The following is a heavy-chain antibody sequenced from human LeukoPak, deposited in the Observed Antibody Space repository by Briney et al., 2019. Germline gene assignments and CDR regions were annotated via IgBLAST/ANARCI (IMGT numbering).Heavy chain of an antibody. J-gene: IGHJ4*02. CDR1: GFTFSSYS. D-gene: IGHD2-2*01. CDR2: ISYDGSNE. Sequence: GGSLRLSCAASGFTFSSYSMHWVRQAPGKGLEWVAVISYDGSNEYYADSVKGRFAISRDNSKNTLYLQMNSLRAEDTAVYYCTRDSPRVNCSSTSCYLYYFDYWGQGTLVTVSS. CDR3: TRDSPRVNCSSTSCYLYYFDY. V-gene: IGHV3-30*09.